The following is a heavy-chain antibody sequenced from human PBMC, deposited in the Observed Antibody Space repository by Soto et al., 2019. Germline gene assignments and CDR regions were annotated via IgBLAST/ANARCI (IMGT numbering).Heavy chain of an antibody. CDR2: IYYTGTT. Sequence: SETLSLTCTVSGGSIRDYYWGWIRQSPGKGLERIGYIYYTGTTKYNPSLQSRVTISVDSSKNQFSLKVDSVTAADTAVYYCARLGGYYQAFDSWGQGTLVTV. CDR3: ARLGGYYQAFDS. J-gene: IGHJ4*02. V-gene: IGHV4-59*08. D-gene: IGHD3-22*01. CDR1: GGSIRDYY.